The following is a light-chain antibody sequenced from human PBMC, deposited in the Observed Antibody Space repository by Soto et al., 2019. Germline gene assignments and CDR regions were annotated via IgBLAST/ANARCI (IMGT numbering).Light chain of an antibody. CDR2: GAS. Sequence: EIVMTKSPATLSVSPGERATLSCRASQSVSSNLAWYQQKPGQAPRLLIYGASTRATGIPARFSGSGSGTEFTLTISSLQSEHFAVYYCQQYNNWPPVFGQGTKVDIK. CDR1: QSVSSN. V-gene: IGKV3-15*01. J-gene: IGKJ1*01. CDR3: QQYNNWPPV.